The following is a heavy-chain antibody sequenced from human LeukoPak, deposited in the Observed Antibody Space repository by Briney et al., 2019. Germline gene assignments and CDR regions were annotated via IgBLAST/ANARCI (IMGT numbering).Heavy chain of an antibody. Sequence: GGSLRLSCAASGFTFSSYSMNWVRQAPGKGLEWVSYISSSSSTIYYADSVKGRFTISRDNAKNSLYLQMNSLRAEDTAVYYCARRVRERLDAFDIWGQGTMVTVSS. CDR3: ARRVRERLDAFDI. D-gene: IGHD1-1*01. V-gene: IGHV3-48*01. J-gene: IGHJ3*02. CDR2: ISSSSSTI. CDR1: GFTFSSYS.